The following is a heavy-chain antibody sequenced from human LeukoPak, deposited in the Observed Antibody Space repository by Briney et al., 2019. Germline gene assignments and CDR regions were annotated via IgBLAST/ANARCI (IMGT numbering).Heavy chain of an antibody. V-gene: IGHV3-23*01. CDR1: GFTFSSYA. D-gene: IGHD3-10*01. J-gene: IGHJ4*02. Sequence: GGSLRLSCAASGFTFSSYAMSWVRQAPGKGLEWVSAISGSGGSTYYADSVKGRFTISRDNSKNTLYLQMNSLRAEDTAVYYCAKGVRAYYGSGSYMIDYWGQGTLVTVSS. CDR3: AKGVRAYYGSGSYMIDY. CDR2: ISGSGGST.